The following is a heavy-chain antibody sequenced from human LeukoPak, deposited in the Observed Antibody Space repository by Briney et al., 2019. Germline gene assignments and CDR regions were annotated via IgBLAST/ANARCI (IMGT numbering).Heavy chain of an antibody. CDR2: IDPSDSYT. CDR1: GYSFTSYW. Sequence: GESLKISCKGSGYSFTSYWISRVRQMPGKGLEWMGRIDPSDSYTNYSPSFQGHVTISADKSISTAYLQWSSLKASDTAMYYCARHGRYYDSSGYYLYYYYYGMDVWGQGTTVTVSS. D-gene: IGHD3-22*01. CDR3: ARHGRYYDSSGYYLYYYYYGMDV. J-gene: IGHJ6*02. V-gene: IGHV5-10-1*01.